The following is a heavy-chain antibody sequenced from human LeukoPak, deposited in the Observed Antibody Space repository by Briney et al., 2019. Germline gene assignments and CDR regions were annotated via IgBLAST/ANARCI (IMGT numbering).Heavy chain of an antibody. CDR3: AIEYSTSFDY. CDR1: GYNFTSYW. CDR2: IYPGDSDT. D-gene: IGHD6-6*01. J-gene: IGHJ4*02. Sequence: GASLQISSKGSGYNFTSYWIGWVRPLPGKGLGWMGIIYPGDSDTRYSPSFQGQVTISADKSISTAYLQWSSLKASDTAMYYCAIEYSTSFDYWGQGTLVTVSS. V-gene: IGHV5-51*01.